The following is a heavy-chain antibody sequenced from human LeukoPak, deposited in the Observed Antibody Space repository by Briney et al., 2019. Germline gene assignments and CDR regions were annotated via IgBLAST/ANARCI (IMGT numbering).Heavy chain of an antibody. CDR2: ISAYNGNT. CDR3: ARDLADEWELPGHYYYGMDV. D-gene: IGHD1-26*01. J-gene: IGHJ6*02. Sequence: ASVKVSCKASGYTFTSYGVSWVRQAPGQGLEWMGWISAYNGNTNYAQKLQGRVTMTTDTSTSTAYMELRSLRSDDTAVYYCARDLADEWELPGHYYYGMDVWGQGTTVTVSS. V-gene: IGHV1-18*01. CDR1: GYTFTSYG.